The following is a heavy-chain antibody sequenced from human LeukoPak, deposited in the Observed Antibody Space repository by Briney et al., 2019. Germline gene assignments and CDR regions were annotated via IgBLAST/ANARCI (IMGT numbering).Heavy chain of an antibody. V-gene: IGHV3-48*01. CDR3: ASRYSGSLDY. CDR2: ISSSSSTI. D-gene: IGHD1-26*01. CDR1: GFTFSSYA. J-gene: IGHJ4*02. Sequence: PGGSLRLSCAASGFTFSSYAMSWVRQTPGKGLEWVSYISSSSSTIYYADSVKGRFTISRDNAKNSLYLQMNSLRAEDTAVYYCASRYSGSLDYWGQGTLVTVSS.